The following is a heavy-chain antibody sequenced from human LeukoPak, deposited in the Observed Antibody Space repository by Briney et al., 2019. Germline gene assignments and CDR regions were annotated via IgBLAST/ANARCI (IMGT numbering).Heavy chain of an antibody. CDR1: GGSFSGYY. J-gene: IGHJ5*02. Sequence: SETLSLTCAVYGGSFSGYYWSWIRQPPGKGLEWIGEINHSGSTNYNPSLKSRVTISVDTSKNQFSLKLSSVTAADTAVYYCARRYCSSTSCPNLDPWGQGTPVTVSS. CDR2: INHSGST. D-gene: IGHD2-2*01. CDR3: ARRYCSSTSCPNLDP. V-gene: IGHV4-34*01.